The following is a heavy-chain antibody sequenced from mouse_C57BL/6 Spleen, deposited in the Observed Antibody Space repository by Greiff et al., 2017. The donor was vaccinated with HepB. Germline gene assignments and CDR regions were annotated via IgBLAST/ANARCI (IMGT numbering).Heavy chain of an antibody. D-gene: IGHD2-3*01. CDR2: ISYDGSN. CDR3: ARGGLLRGWYFDV. J-gene: IGHJ1*03. CDR1: GYSITSGYY. V-gene: IGHV3-6*01. Sequence: EVKLMESGPGLVKPSQSLSLTCSVTGYSITSGYYWNWIRQFPGNKLEWMGYISYDGSNNYNPSLKNRISITRDTSKNQFFLKLNSVTTEDTATYDCARGGLLRGWYFDVWGTGTTVTVSS.